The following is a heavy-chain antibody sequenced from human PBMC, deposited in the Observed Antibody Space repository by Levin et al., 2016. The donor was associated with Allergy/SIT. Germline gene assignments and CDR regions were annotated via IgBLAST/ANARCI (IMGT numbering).Heavy chain of an antibody. CDR2: ISYDGSNK. CDR1: GFTFSSYG. J-gene: IGHJ4*01. V-gene: IGHV3-30*03. Sequence: GESLKISCAASGFTFSSYGMHWVRQAPGKGLEWVAVISYDGSNKYYADSVKGRFTISRDNSKNTLYLQMNSLRAEDTARYYCTRGRAFDYWGHGTLVTVSS. CDR3: TRGRAFDY.